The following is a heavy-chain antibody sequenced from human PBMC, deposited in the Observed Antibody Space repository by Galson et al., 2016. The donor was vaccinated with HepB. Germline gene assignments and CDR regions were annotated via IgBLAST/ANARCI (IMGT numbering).Heavy chain of an antibody. V-gene: IGHV1-69*06. D-gene: IGHD5-12*01. Sequence: SVKVSCKASGGTFSSDTISWVRQAPGQGLEWMGGIIPIFGTANYAQKLQGRVTINVDKSTTTAYMELSRLRSEDTAVYYCARGVATGPNYYYMDVWGKGTPVTVSS. J-gene: IGHJ6*03. CDR2: IIPIFGTA. CDR1: GGTFSSDT. CDR3: ARGVATGPNYYYMDV.